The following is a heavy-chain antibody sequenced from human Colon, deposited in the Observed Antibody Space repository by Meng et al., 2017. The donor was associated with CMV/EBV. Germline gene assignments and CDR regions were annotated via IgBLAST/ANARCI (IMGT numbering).Heavy chain of an antibody. CDR3: ARGRCSSTSCYGGNYYHGMDV. CDR1: GGSISSYY. J-gene: IGHJ6*02. CDR2: IYYSGST. D-gene: IGHD2-2*01. V-gene: IGHV4-59*01. Sequence: SETLSLTCTVSGGSISSYYWSWIRQPPGKGLEWIGYIYYSGSTNYNPSLKSRVTISVDTSKNQFSLKLSSVTAADTAVYYCARGRCSSTSCYGGNYYHGMDVWGQGTTVTVSS.